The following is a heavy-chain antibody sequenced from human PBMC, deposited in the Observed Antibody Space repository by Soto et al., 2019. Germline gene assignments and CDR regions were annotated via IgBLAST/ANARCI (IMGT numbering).Heavy chain of an antibody. CDR2: IYYSGST. CDR1: EGYIRSGGDC. D-gene: IGHD2-15*01. J-gene: IGHJ4*02. CDR3: AKRRGAGGHFDY. Sequence: SHSWTVAEGYIRSGGDCWSWISQHPGKGLEWIGYIYYSGSTYYNPSLKSRVTISVDTSKNQFSLKLSSVTAADTAVYFCAKRRGAGGHFDYWGQGALVTVSS. V-gene: IGHV4-31*02.